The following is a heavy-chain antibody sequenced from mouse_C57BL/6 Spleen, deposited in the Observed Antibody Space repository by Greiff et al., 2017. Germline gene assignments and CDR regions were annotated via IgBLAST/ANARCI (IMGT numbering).Heavy chain of an antibody. D-gene: IGHD1-1*02. V-gene: IGHV5-16*01. CDR3: ARDGSRRGVTWFAY. Sequence: EVQRVESEGGLVQPGSSMKLSCTASGFTFSDYYMAWVRQVPEQGLEWVANINYDGSSTYSLLSLLSRFIITRYNAKNILYLQMSRLKSEDTATYYCARDGSRRGVTWFAYWGQGTLVTVSA. CDR1: GFTFSDYY. CDR2: INYDGSST. J-gene: IGHJ3*01.